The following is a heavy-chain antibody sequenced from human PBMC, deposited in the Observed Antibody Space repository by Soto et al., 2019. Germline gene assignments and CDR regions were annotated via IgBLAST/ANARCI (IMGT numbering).Heavy chain of an antibody. V-gene: IGHV3-30*18. CDR1: GFTFSSYG. CDR3: AKDFLPSITGAYYFDY. D-gene: IGHD1-20*01. J-gene: IGHJ4*02. CDR2: ISYDGSNK. Sequence: QVQLVESGGGVVQPGRSLRLSCAASGFTFSSYGMHWVRQAPGKGLEWVAVISYDGSNKYYADSVKGRFTISRDNSKNTLYLQMTSLRAEDTAVYYCAKDFLPSITGAYYFDYWGQGTLVTVSS.